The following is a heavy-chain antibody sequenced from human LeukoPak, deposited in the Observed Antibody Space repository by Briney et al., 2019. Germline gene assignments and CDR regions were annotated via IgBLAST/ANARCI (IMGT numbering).Heavy chain of an antibody. J-gene: IGHJ5*02. CDR1: GGSLSSYY. CDR2: IYYSGST. CDR3: ARHALRFLEWNWFDP. V-gene: IGHV4-59*08. Sequence: SETLSLTCTVSGGSLSSYYWSWIRQPPGKGLEWIGYIYYSGSTNYNPSLKSRVTISVDTSKNQFSLKLSSVTAADTAVYYCARHALRFLEWNWFDPWGQGTLVTVSS. D-gene: IGHD3-3*01.